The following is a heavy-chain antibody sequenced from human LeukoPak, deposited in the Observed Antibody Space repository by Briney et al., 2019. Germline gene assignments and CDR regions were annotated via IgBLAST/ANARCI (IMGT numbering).Heavy chain of an antibody. V-gene: IGHV3-23*01. CDR2: IGGSGGST. CDR3: AKSGYNRFDY. Sequence: HSGGSLRLSCAASGFTSSSYSMNWVRQAPGKGLEWVSSIGGSGGSTYYADSVKGRFTISRDNSKNTLYLQMNSLRAEDTAVYYCAKSGYNRFDYWGQGTLVTVSS. D-gene: IGHD5-24*01. CDR1: GFTSSSYS. J-gene: IGHJ4*02.